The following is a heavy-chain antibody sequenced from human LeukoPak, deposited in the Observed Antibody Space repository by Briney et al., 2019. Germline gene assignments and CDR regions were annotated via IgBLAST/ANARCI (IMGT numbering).Heavy chain of an antibody. V-gene: IGHV4-59*08. Sequence: SETLSLTCTXSGGSISSNYWSWXXQPXGKGLEWIGYIYYSGTTNYNPSLKSRVTISLDTSKNQFSLKVTSVTAADTAVYYCAXXRGNGYNALEAFDNWGQGTLVTVSS. CDR1: GGSISSNY. CDR3: AXXRGNGYNALEAFDN. J-gene: IGHJ4*02. D-gene: IGHD5-24*01. CDR2: IYYSGTT.